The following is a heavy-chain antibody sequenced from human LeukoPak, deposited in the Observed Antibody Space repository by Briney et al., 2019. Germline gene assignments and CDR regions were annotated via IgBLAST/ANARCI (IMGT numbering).Heavy chain of an antibody. CDR1: GFTFSSYG. CDR2: ISSSSSYI. Sequence: PGGSLRLSCAASGFTFSSYGMNWVRQAPGKGLEWVSSISSSSSYIYYADSVKGRFTISRDNAKNSLYLQMNSLRAEDTAVYYCARVGYIAARPNYFDYWGQGTLVTVSS. D-gene: IGHD6-6*01. J-gene: IGHJ4*02. CDR3: ARVGYIAARPNYFDY. V-gene: IGHV3-21*01.